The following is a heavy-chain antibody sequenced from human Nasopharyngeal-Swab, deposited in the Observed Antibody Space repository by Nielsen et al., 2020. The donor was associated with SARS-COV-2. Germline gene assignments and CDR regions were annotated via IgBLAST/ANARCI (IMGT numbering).Heavy chain of an antibody. J-gene: IGHJ4*02. CDR2: IYYSGST. Sequence: GSLRLSFTVSGGSIRSSSYYWGSIRQPPGKGLEWIGSIYYSGSTYYNPSLKSRVTISVDTSKNQFYLKLSSVTAADTAVYYCARHVDGSGWVDYWGQGTLVTVSS. V-gene: IGHV4-39*01. CDR1: GGSIRSSSYY. D-gene: IGHD6-19*01. CDR3: ARHVDGSGWVDY.